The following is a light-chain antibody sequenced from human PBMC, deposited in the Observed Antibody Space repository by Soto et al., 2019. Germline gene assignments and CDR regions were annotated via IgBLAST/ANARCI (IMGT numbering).Light chain of an antibody. CDR2: GAS. V-gene: IGKV3-15*01. CDR1: QSVSSN. J-gene: IGKJ1*01. Sequence: EIVMTQSPATLSVSPGERATLSCRASQSVSSNLAWYQQKLGQAPRVLIYGASTRATGIPDRFSGSGSGTEFILTISSLQAEDFAVYYCQEYNTWPWTFGQGTKV. CDR3: QEYNTWPWT.